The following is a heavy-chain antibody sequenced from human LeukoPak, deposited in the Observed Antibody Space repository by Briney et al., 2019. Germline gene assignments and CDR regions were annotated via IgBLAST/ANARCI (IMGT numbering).Heavy chain of an antibody. J-gene: IGHJ5*02. V-gene: IGHV4-4*07. CDR1: GGSISSYY. CDR3: AREDPYDFWSGYYLFDP. Sequence: ASETLSLTCTVSGGSISSYYWSWLRQPAGEGLEWLGRLYTSGSTNYNPSLKSRVTMSVDTSKNQFSLKLSSVTAADTAVYYCAREDPYDFWSGYYLFDPWGQGTLVTVSS. D-gene: IGHD3-3*01. CDR2: LYTSGST.